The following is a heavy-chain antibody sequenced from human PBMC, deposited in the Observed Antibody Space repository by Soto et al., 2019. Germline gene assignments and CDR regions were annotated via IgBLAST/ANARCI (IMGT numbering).Heavy chain of an antibody. CDR3: ARSVYSSSSPSTGDFDY. V-gene: IGHV4-59*12. J-gene: IGHJ4*02. D-gene: IGHD6-6*01. CDR2: ISYSGTT. CDR1: GSISTYY. Sequence: ASETLSLTCNVSGSISTYYLMWIRQPPGKGLEWIGYISYSGTTNYSPSLENRVTISIDTSKNQFSLKLSSVTAADTAVYYCARSVYSSSSPSTGDFDYWGQGTLVTVSS.